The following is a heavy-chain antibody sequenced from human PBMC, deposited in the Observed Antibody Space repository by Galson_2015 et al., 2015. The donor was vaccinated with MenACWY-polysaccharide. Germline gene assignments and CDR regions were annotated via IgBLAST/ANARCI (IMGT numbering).Heavy chain of an antibody. D-gene: IGHD3-16*01. Sequence: SLRLSCADSGFSFSSHEMNWVRQAPGKRLEWVAYISVSSRTIDYADSVKGRFTISRDNVKNSVYLQMDSLRAEDTAVYYCARALNALRVGVWAGGLGLRGQGTLGSVSS. V-gene: IGHV3-48*03. CDR3: ARALNALRVGVWAGGLGL. CDR1: GFSFSSHE. J-gene: IGHJ4*02. CDR2: ISVSSRTI.